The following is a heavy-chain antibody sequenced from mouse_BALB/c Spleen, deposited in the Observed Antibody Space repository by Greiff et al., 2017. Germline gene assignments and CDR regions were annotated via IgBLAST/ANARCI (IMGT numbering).Heavy chain of an antibody. CDR3: ARERGYFDV. V-gene: IGHV1-54*01. CDR1: GYAFTNYL. J-gene: IGHJ1*01. Sequence: VQLQQSGAELVRPGTSVKVSCKASGYAFTNYLIEWVKQRPGQGLEWIGVINPGSGGTNYNEKFKGKATLTADKSSSTAYMQLSSLTSDDSAVYFCARERGYFDVWGAGTTVTVSS. CDR2: INPGSGGT.